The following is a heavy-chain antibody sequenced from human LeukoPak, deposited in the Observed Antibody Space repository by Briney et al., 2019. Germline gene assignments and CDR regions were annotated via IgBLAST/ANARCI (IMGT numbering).Heavy chain of an antibody. CDR1: GXTFSRIA. Sequence: PGGSLRLSCAASGXTFSRIAMTWVRQAPGKGLEWVSTIRSNGDTAYSADSVRGRFAISRDNSKNALFLQMNSLRVEDTAIYYCAKGQELDDGVFDSWGQGTLVTVSS. J-gene: IGHJ4*02. V-gene: IGHV3-23*01. CDR2: IRSNGDTA. D-gene: IGHD1-1*01. CDR3: AKGQELDDGVFDS.